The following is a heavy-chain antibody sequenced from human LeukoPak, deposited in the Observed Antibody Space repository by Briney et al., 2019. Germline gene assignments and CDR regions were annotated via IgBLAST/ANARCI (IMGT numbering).Heavy chain of an antibody. CDR1: GYTFTSYY. CDR2: INPSGGST. CDR3: ARAYYDSSGDSLDFDY. D-gene: IGHD3-22*01. J-gene: IGHJ4*02. Sequence: ASVKVSCKASGYTFTSYYMHWVRQAPGQGLEWMGIINPSGGSTSYARKFQGRVTMTRDTSTSTVYMELSSLRSEDTAVYYCARAYYDSSGDSLDFDYWGQGTLVTVSS. V-gene: IGHV1-46*01.